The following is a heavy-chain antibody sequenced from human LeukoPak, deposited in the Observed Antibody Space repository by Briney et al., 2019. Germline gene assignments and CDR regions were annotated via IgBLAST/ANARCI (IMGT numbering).Heavy chain of an antibody. CDR3: ARSGYSSGWYVDY. D-gene: IGHD6-19*01. Sequence: ASVKVSCKASGYTFTSYDINWVRQATGQGLEWMGWMNPNSGNTNYAQKLQGRVTMTTDTSTSTAYMELRSLRSDDTAVYYCARSGYSSGWYVDYWGQGTLVTVSS. CDR2: MNPNSGNT. J-gene: IGHJ4*02. V-gene: IGHV1-18*01. CDR1: GYTFTSYD.